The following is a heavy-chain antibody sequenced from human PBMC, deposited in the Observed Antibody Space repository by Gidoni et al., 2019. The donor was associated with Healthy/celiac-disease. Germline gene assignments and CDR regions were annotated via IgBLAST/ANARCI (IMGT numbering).Heavy chain of an antibody. V-gene: IGHV1-8*01. CDR2: MNPNSGNT. Sequence: QVQLVQSGAEVKKPGASVKVSCKASGYTFTSYDINWVRPATGQGLEWMGWMNPNSGNTGYAQKFQGRVTMTRNTSISTAYMELSSLRSEDTAVYYCARGDYGDYSGESAWFDPWGQGTLVTVSS. D-gene: IGHD4-17*01. J-gene: IGHJ5*02. CDR1: GYTFTSYD. CDR3: ARGDYGDYSGESAWFDP.